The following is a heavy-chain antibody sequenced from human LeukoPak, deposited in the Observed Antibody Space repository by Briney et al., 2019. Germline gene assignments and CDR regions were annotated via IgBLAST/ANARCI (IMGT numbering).Heavy chain of an antibody. CDR1: GGSISSYY. CDR2: IYYSGST. Sequence: SETLSLTCTVSGGSISSYYWSWIRQPPGKGLEWIGYIYYSGSTNYNPSLKSRVTISVDTSKNQFSLKLSSVTAADTAVYYCARAQSGWYSNWFDPWGQGTLVTVSS. CDR3: ARAQSGWYSNWFDP. J-gene: IGHJ5*02. D-gene: IGHD6-19*01. V-gene: IGHV4-59*08.